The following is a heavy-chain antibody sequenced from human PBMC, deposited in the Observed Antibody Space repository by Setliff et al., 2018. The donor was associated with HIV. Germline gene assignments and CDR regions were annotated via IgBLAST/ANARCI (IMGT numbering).Heavy chain of an antibody. CDR1: GYTFSSYW. V-gene: IGHV3-7*05. CDR3: AKDVYVAKYYYGSSGYSGSYYFDY. J-gene: IGHJ4*02. CDR2: IQQHGSEI. Sequence: PGGSLRLSCAASGYTFSSYWMAWVRQCPGKGLEWVANIQQHGSEIHYVASVEGRFTISRDNAKNSLYLQMNSLTAEDTAVYYCAKDVYVAKYYYGSSGYSGSYYFDYWGQGTLVTVSS. D-gene: IGHD3-22*01.